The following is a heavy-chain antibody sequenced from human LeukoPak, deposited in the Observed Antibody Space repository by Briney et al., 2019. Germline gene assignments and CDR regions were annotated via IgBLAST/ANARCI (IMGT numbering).Heavy chain of an antibody. V-gene: IGHV1-2*02. D-gene: IGHD3-10*01. J-gene: IGHJ5*02. CDR2: INPNSGGT. CDR3: ARVRSSLWFGELLEYNWFDP. Sequence: ASVKVSCKASGYTFTGYYMHWVRQAPGQGLEWMGWINPNSGGTNYAQKFQGRVTMTRDTSISTAYMELSRLRSDDTAVYYCARVRSSLWFGELLEYNWFDPWGQGTLVIVST. CDR1: GYTFTGYY.